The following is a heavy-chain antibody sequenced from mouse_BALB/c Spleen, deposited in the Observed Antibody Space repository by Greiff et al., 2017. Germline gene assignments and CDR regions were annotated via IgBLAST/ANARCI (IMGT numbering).Heavy chain of an antibody. V-gene: IGHV3-6*02. CDR3: ARMTGRDYAMDD. Sequence: EVQRVESGPGLVKPSQSLSLTCSVTGYSITSGYYWNWIRQFPGNKLEWMGYISYDGSNNYNPSLKNRISITRDTSKNQFFLKLNSVTTEDTATYYCARMTGRDYAMDDWGQGTSVTVSS. CDR1: GYSITSGYY. J-gene: IGHJ4*01. CDR2: ISYDGSN.